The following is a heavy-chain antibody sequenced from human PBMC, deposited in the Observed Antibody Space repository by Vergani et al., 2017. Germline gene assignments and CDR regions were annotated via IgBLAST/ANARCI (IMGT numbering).Heavy chain of an antibody. V-gene: IGHV1-69-2*01. CDR3: SPPQTETTGGMEG. Sequence: EVQLVQSGAEVKKPGATMKISCKVSGYTFTDHYMHWVKQAPGKGLEWMGLVDTEDGETIYAEKFKVRVNIAADTSTDTAPLELSSVSSEDTAVYYCSPPQTETTGGMEGRGQGTTVIVSS. CDR2: VDTEDGET. D-gene: IGHD4-17*01. CDR1: GYTFTDHY. J-gene: IGHJ6*01.